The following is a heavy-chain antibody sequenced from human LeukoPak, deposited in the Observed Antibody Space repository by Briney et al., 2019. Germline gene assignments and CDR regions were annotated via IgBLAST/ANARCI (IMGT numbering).Heavy chain of an antibody. CDR1: GGSISNYY. CDR3: ARADAYYYGMDV. J-gene: IGHJ6*02. V-gene: IGHV4-59*01. Sequence: SETLSLTCTVSGGSISNYYWSWIRQPPGKGLEWIGYIYYSGTTNYNPSLKSRLTMSVDTSTNHLSLNLSSVTAADTAVYYCARADAYYYGMDVWGQGTTVTVSS. CDR2: IYYSGTT.